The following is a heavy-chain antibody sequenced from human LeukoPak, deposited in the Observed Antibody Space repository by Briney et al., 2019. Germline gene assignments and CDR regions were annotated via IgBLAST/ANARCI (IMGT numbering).Heavy chain of an antibody. CDR2: IYSSGSS. V-gene: IGHV4-59*01. CDR3: AREGSTNILDY. J-gene: IGHJ4*02. CDR1: GGSISNYY. D-gene: IGHD2-2*01. Sequence: SETLSLTCTVSGGSISNYYWSWIRQPPGKGLEWIGYIYSSGSSNYNPSLKSRLTISVDTSKNQFSLKLSSVTAADTAVYYCAREGSTNILDYWGQGTLVTVSS.